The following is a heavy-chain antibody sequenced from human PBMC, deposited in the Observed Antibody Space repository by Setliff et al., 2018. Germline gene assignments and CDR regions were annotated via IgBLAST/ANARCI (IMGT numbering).Heavy chain of an antibody. Sequence: ASVKVSCKASGYPFTSNSMHWVRQAPGQRLEWMGWINAGNGYTKYSQKFQGRVTITRDTSASTAYVELSSLRSEDTAIYYCAREGSRQGLNSFHYMDVWGKGTTVTVSS. J-gene: IGHJ6*03. CDR3: AREGSRQGLNSFHYMDV. CDR2: INAGNGYT. D-gene: IGHD6-19*01. CDR1: GYPFTSNS. V-gene: IGHV1-3*01.